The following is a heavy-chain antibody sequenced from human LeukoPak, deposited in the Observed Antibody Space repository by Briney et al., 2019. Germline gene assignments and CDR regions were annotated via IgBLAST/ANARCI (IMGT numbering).Heavy chain of an antibody. J-gene: IGHJ4*02. CDR1: GFPLSSYA. CDR3: AKGQVPTGGDFDY. D-gene: IGHD2-8*02. CDR2: ISGGGGST. Sequence: GGSLRLSCAASGFPLSSYAMSWVRQAPGKGLEWVSGISGGGGSTFYADSVKGRFTISRDNSKNTLYLQMNSLRAEDTAVYYCAKGQVPTGGDFDYWGQGTLVTVSS. V-gene: IGHV3-23*01.